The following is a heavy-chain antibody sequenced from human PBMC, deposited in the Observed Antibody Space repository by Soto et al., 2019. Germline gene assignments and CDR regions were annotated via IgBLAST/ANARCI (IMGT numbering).Heavy chain of an antibody. Sequence: PGGSLRLSCAASGFTFSSYGMHWVRQAPGKGLEWVAVISYDGSNKYYADSVKGRFTISRDNSKNTLYLQMNSLRAEDTAVYYCAKAYSSSSGADYFDYWGQGTLVTVSS. V-gene: IGHV3-30*18. CDR2: ISYDGSNK. CDR1: GFTFSSYG. J-gene: IGHJ4*02. CDR3: AKAYSSSSGADYFDY. D-gene: IGHD6-6*01.